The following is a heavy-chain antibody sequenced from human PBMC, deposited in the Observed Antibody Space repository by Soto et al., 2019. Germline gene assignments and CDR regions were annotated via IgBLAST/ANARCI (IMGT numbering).Heavy chain of an antibody. Sequence: GESLKISCKGSGYSFTSYWIGWVRQMPGKGLEWMGIIYPGDSDTRYSPSFQGQVTISADKSISTAYLQWSSLKASDTAMYYCARLRYCISTSCPHWFDPWGQGTLVTVSS. CDR1: GYSFTSYW. D-gene: IGHD2-2*01. CDR2: IYPGDSDT. J-gene: IGHJ5*02. CDR3: ARLRYCISTSCPHWFDP. V-gene: IGHV5-51*01.